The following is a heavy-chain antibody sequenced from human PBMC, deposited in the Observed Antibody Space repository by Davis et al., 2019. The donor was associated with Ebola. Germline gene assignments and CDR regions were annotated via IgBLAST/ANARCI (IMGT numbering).Heavy chain of an antibody. D-gene: IGHD6-13*01. CDR1: GYTFTGYY. V-gene: IGHV1-2*04. CDR2: INPNRGDT. Sequence: AASVKVSCKASGYTFTGYYMHWVRQAPGQGLEWMGWINPNRGDTKYAQRFQGWVTMTTDTSINTAYMELTGLKSDDTAVYYCARTAVSWSDPTYYYAMDVWGQGTTVTVSS. J-gene: IGHJ6*02. CDR3: ARTAVSWSDPTYYYAMDV.